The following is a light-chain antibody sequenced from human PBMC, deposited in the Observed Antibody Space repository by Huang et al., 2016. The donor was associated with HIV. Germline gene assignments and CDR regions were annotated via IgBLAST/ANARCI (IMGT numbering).Light chain of an antibody. CDR2: AAS. V-gene: IGKV1-39*01. Sequence: EIQLTQSPSSLSASVGDGITITCRASENIVYSLSWFRQRPGRAPAALIYAASRLHAGVPSKFSATGSGANFTLSIDGLGPEDFATYYCQQSRSLPRTYGGGTKVDI. J-gene: IGKJ4*01. CDR3: QQSRSLPRT. CDR1: ENIVYS.